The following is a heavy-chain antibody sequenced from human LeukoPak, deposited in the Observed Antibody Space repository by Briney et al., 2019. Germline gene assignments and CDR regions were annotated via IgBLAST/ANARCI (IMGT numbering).Heavy chain of an antibody. Sequence: GGSLRLSCAASGFTVSSNYMSWVRQAPGKGLEWVSVIYSGGSTYYSDSVKGGFTISRDNSKNTLYLQMNSLRAEDTAVYYCASHMVRGSYYYYGMDVWGQGTTVTVSS. CDR1: GFTVSSNY. J-gene: IGHJ6*02. V-gene: IGHV3-53*01. CDR3: ASHMVRGSYYYYGMDV. CDR2: IYSGGST. D-gene: IGHD3-10*01.